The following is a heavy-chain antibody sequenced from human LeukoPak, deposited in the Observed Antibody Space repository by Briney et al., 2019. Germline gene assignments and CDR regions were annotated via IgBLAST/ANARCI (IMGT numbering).Heavy chain of an antibody. J-gene: IGHJ4*02. V-gene: IGHV3-33*08. Sequence: PGGSLRLSCAASGFTLSDYYMSWIRQAPGKGLEWVALVWSDGNGKFYADSVKGRFTISRDNSKNTLYLQMNSLRADDTAVYYCVRVLTVTFDSWGQGTLVTVSS. CDR1: GFTLSDYY. CDR3: VRVLTVTFDS. D-gene: IGHD4-17*01. CDR2: VWSDGNGK.